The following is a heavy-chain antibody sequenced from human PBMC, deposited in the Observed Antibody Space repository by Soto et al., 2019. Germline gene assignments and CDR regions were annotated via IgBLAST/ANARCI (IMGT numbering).Heavy chain of an antibody. CDR1: GFKFSISS. Sequence: SLPLSYAASGFKFSISSMNWVRQTPGNGLEWVSLISGSGGSTHYADSVEGRFTISRDNSKNTLYLEMDSLRAEDTAVYYCAKVVKYDVLTGYYKGPDYYGMDVWGQGTTVTVSS. J-gene: IGHJ6*02. D-gene: IGHD3-9*01. CDR2: ISGSGGST. CDR3: AKVVKYDVLTGYYKGPDYYGMDV. V-gene: IGHV3-23*01.